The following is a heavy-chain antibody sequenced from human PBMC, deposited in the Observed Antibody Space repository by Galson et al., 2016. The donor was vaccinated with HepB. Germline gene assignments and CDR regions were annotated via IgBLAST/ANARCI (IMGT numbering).Heavy chain of an antibody. CDR2: TYYRSKWYN. V-gene: IGHV6-1*01. D-gene: IGHD3-16*01. CDR3: ARWSPEFGYFDL. CDR1: GDSVSTSSVA. J-gene: IGHJ2*01. Sequence: CAISGDSVSTSSVAWNWIRQSPSRGLEWLGRTYYRSKWYNDYAVSVKSRIIISADTSKNQFSLQLNSVTPEDTAIYYCARWSPEFGYFDLWGRGTLVTVSS.